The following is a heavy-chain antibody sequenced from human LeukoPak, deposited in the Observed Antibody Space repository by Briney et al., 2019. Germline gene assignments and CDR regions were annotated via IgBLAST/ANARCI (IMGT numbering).Heavy chain of an antibody. CDR2: IYYSGST. D-gene: IGHD3-22*01. Sequence: SDTLPLTCTDSGGSIRSYYWSWIRQPPGKALEGPGNIYYSGSTSYNPSLKSRVTISVDTSNNQFSLKLSSVTAADTAVYYCARDTSGYRRGSFDYWGQGTLVTVSS. J-gene: IGHJ4*02. CDR3: ARDTSGYRRGSFDY. V-gene: IGHV4-59*01. CDR1: GGSIRSYY.